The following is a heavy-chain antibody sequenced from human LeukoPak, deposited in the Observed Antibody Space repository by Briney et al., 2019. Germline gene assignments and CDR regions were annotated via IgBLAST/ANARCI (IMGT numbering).Heavy chain of an antibody. CDR2: IYYSGST. J-gene: IGHJ4*02. Sequence: SETLSLTCTVSGGSISSYYWSWIRQPPGKGLEWIGYIYYSGSTYYNPSLKSRVTISVDTSKNQFSLKLSSVTAADTAVYYCARGSRRDYFDYWGQGTLVTVSS. V-gene: IGHV4-59*06. CDR1: GGSISSYY. CDR3: ARGSRRDYFDY.